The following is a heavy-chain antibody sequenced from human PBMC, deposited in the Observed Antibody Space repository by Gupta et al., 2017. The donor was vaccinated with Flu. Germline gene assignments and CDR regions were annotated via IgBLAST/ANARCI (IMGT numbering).Heavy chain of an antibody. CDR2: IDWDDSK. Sequence: QVTLKESGPALVKPTQTLTLTCTFSGFSLSTSGMRVSSIRQPPGKALEWVARIDWDDSKFYSTSLKTRLNISKDTPKNQVVLKMKKMELVDTATYYCARTHVSIFGVDIISWFEPWGQGTQVTVS. D-gene: IGHD3-3*01. CDR1: GFSLSTSGMR. V-gene: IGHV2-70*04. J-gene: IGHJ5*02. CDR3: ARTHVSIFGVDIISWFEP.